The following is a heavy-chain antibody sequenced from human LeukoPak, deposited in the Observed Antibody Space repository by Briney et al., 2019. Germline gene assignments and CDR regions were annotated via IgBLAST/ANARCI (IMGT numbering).Heavy chain of an antibody. D-gene: IGHD4-17*01. CDR3: ARGGPVTYFDY. CDR2: MYYSGST. J-gene: IGHJ4*02. V-gene: IGHV4-59*01. Sequence: PSETLSLTCTVSGGSISSNYWSWIRQPPGKGLEWIGCMYYSGSTNYNPSLKSRVTISVDTSKNQFSLKLSSVTAADTAVYDCARGGPVTYFDYWGQGTLVTVSS. CDR1: GGSISSNY.